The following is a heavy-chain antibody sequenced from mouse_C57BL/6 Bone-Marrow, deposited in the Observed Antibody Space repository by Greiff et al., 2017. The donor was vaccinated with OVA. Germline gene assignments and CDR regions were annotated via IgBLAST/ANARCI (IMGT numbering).Heavy chain of an antibody. V-gene: IGHV1-64*01. J-gene: IGHJ3*01. CDR1: GYTFTSYW. CDR3: ARGDLTGYGNYLFAY. CDR2: IHPNSGST. Sequence: VQLQQPGAELVKPGASVKLSCKASGYTFTSYWMHWVKQRPGQGLEWIGMIHPNSGSTNYNEKFKSKATLTVDKSSSPAYMQLSSLTSEDSAVYYCARGDLTGYGNYLFAYWGQGTLVTVSA. D-gene: IGHD2-1*01.